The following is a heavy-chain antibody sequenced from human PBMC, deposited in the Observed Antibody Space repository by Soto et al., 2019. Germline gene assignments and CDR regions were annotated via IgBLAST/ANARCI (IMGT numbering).Heavy chain of an antibody. CDR3: ARVSGSYWEAWFDP. CDR2: IPYDGSNE. Sequence: QVQLVELGGGVVQPGRSLRLSCAASGFTFSSHAMHWVRQAPGKGLEWVAGIPYDGSNEYYADFVKGRFTISRDNSKNTLYLQINSLRAEDTAVYYCARVSGSYWEAWFDPWGQGTLVTVSS. J-gene: IGHJ5*02. D-gene: IGHD1-26*01. V-gene: IGHV3-30*04. CDR1: GFTFSSHA.